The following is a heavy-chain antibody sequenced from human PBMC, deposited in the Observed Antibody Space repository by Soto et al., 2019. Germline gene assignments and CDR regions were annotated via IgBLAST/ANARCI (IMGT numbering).Heavy chain of an antibody. CDR3: ASPSICCSGGSFYDIDY. D-gene: IGHD2-15*01. V-gene: IGHV3-30-3*01. CDR1: GITFSSYA. CDR2: ISYDGSNK. Sequence: QVQLVESGGGVVQPGRSLRLSCAASGITFSSYAMHWVRQAPGKGLEWVAVISYDGSNKYYADSVKGRFTISRDNSKNTLHLQINSLRAEDTAVYYYASPSICCSGGSFYDIDYWGQGTLATVSS. J-gene: IGHJ4*02.